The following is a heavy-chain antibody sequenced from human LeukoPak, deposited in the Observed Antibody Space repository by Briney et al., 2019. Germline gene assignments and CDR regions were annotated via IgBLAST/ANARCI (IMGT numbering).Heavy chain of an antibody. J-gene: IGHJ5*02. CDR2: IWYDGSNK. CDR3: ARSYCSGGSCYSFRGDWFDP. Sequence: GRSLRLSCAASGFTFSSYGMHWVRQAPGKGLEWVAVIWYDGSNKYYADSVKGRFTISRDNSKNTLYLQMNSLRAEDTAVYYCARSYCSGGSCYSFRGDWFDPWGQGTLVTVSS. CDR1: GFTFSSYG. V-gene: IGHV3-33*01. D-gene: IGHD2-15*01.